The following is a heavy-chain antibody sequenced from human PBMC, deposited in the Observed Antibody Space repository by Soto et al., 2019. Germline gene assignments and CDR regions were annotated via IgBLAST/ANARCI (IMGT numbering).Heavy chain of an antibody. V-gene: IGHV3-30*03. J-gene: IGHJ4*02. CDR3: ASSMIVVAPLSY. CDR1: GFTFSSYG. D-gene: IGHD3-22*01. Sequence: GSLRLSCAASGFTFSSYGMHWVRQAPGKGLEWVAVISYDGSNKYYADSVKGRFTISRDNSKNTLYLQMNSLRAEDTAVYYCASSMIVVAPLSYWGQGTLVTVSS. CDR2: ISYDGSNK.